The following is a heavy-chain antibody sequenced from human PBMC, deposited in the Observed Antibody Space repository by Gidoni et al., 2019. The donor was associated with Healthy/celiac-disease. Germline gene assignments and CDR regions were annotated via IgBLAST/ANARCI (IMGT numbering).Heavy chain of an antibody. J-gene: IGHJ4*02. V-gene: IGHV3-15*01. Sequence: EVQLVESGGGLVQPGGSLRLSCAASCFTFSNAWCSWVRQAPGKGLEWVGRIKSKTDGGTTDDAEPVKGRFTISRDDSKNTLYLQMNSLKTEDTAVYYCTTYYSGSYSASLLGIYWGQGTLVTVSS. CDR1: CFTFSNAW. CDR2: IKSKTDGGTT. CDR3: TTYYSGSYSASLLGIY. D-gene: IGHD1-26*01.